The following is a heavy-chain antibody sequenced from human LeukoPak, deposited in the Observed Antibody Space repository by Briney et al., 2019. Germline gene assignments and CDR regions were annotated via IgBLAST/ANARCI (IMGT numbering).Heavy chain of an antibody. CDR3: ARDLSGWASMYSYFDY. CDR2: ISYDGNIK. V-gene: IGHV3-30-3*01. CDR1: GFIFSSYA. Sequence: GGSLRLSCAVSGFIFSSYAMHWVRQAPGKGLEWVAVISYDGNIKYYADSVKGRFTISRDNSKNTLFLQMSSLRADDTAVYYCARDLSGWASMYSYFDYWGQGTLVTVSS. J-gene: IGHJ4*02. D-gene: IGHD6-19*01.